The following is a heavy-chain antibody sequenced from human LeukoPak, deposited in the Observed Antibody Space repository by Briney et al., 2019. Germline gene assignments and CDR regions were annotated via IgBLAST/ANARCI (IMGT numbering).Heavy chain of an antibody. CDR3: ASSDDSSGYYLDY. Sequence: GRSLRLSCAASGFTFSSYGMHWVRQAPGKGLEWVAVISYDGSNKYYADSVKGRFTISRDNAKNSLYLQMNSLRAEDTAVYYCASSDDSSGYYLDYWGQGTLVTVSS. CDR2: ISYDGSNK. V-gene: IGHV3-30*03. D-gene: IGHD3-22*01. J-gene: IGHJ4*02. CDR1: GFTFSSYG.